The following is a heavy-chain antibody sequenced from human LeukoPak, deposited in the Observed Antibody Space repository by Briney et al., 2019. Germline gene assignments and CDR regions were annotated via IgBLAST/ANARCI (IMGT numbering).Heavy chain of an antibody. CDR2: INPNSGGT. CDR3: ARGGYYDYVWGNYWFDP. V-gene: IGHV1-2*02. J-gene: IGHJ5*02. Sequence: ASVKVSCKASGYTFTGYYMHWVRQAPGQGLEWMGWINPNSGGTNYAQKFQGRVTMTRDTSISTAYMELSRLRSDDTDVYYCARGGYYDYVWGNYWFDPWGQGTLVTVSS. CDR1: GYTFTGYY. D-gene: IGHD3-16*01.